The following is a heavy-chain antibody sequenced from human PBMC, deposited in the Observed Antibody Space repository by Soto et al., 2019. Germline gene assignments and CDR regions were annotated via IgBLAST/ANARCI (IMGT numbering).Heavy chain of an antibody. CDR1: GYTFTDCY. D-gene: IGHD2-15*01. CDR3: ASEDCRNTNCLKGFDY. Sequence: ASVKVSCKTSGYTFTDCYMHCVRQAPGQGFEWVGGINPKSGGPKYVPKFQGRVTVTRDTSTSTAYMELNRLTSDDTAVYYCASEDCRNTNCLKGFDYWGQGTLVTVSS. V-gene: IGHV1-2*02. CDR2: INPKSGGP. J-gene: IGHJ4*02.